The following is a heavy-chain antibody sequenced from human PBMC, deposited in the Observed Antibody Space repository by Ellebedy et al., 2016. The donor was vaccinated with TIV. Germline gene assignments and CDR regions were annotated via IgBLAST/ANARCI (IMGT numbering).Heavy chain of an antibody. CDR1: GFTFSSYS. V-gene: IGHV3-21*01. J-gene: IGHJ6*02. CDR2: ISSSSSYI. CDR3: ARAAQPRCSTSCYGPAVYGMDV. D-gene: IGHD2-2*01. Sequence: GESLKISCAASGFTFSSYSMNWVRQAPGKGLEWVSSISSSSSYIYYADSVKGRFTISRDNAKNSLYLQMNSLRAEDTAVYYCARAAQPRCSTSCYGPAVYGMDVWGQGTTVTVSS.